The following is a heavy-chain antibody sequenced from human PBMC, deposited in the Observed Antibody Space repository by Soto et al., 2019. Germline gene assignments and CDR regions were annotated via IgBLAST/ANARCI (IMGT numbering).Heavy chain of an antibody. CDR3: ASQRITYKDIVVVVAATPLWWFDP. CDR1: GGSISSSSYY. V-gene: IGHV4-39*01. J-gene: IGHJ5*02. Sequence: SETLSLTCTVSGGSISSSSYYWGWIRQPPGKGLEWIGSIYYSGSTYYNPSLKSRVTISVDTSKNQFSLKLSSVTAADTAVYYCASQRITYKDIVVVVAATPLWWFDPWGRGTLVTVSS. CDR2: IYYSGST. D-gene: IGHD2-15*01.